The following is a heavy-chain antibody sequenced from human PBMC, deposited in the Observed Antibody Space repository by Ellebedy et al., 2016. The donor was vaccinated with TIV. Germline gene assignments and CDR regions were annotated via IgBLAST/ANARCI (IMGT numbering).Heavy chain of an antibody. Sequence: AASVKVSCKASGYTFTGYYMHWVRQAPGQGLEWMGRISPYDDNTNYAQEFQGRVTMTTDTSTNTAYMELSSLRSDDTAVYYCATDLRYCTNGVCFKRFDAFDIWGQGTMVTVSS. CDR3: ATDLRYCTNGVCFKRFDAFDI. D-gene: IGHD2-8*01. V-gene: IGHV1-18*04. J-gene: IGHJ3*02. CDR1: GYTFTGYY. CDR2: ISPYDDNT.